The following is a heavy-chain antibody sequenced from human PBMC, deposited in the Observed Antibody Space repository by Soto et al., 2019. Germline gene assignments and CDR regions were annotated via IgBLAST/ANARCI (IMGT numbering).Heavy chain of an antibody. D-gene: IGHD1-26*01. Sequence: EVQLVESGGGLVQPGGSLRLSCAASGFTFSSYWMSWVRQAPGKGLECVANINQDGSGKYYVDSVKGRFTISRDNAKNSLSLQMNSLRAEDTAVYYCAVQGATFDYGGQGTLVTVSS. CDR2: INQDGSGK. V-gene: IGHV3-7*01. CDR3: AVQGATFDY. J-gene: IGHJ4*02. CDR1: GFTFSSYW.